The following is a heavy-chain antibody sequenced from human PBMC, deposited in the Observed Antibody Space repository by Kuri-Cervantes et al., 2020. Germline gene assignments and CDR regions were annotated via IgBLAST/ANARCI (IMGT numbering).Heavy chain of an antibody. V-gene: IGHV3-21*04. D-gene: IGHD2-2*01. CDR2: ISSSSSYI. CDR1: GFTFSSYS. J-gene: IGHJ4*02. Sequence: GGSLRLSCAASGFTFSSYSMNWVRQAPGKGLEWVSSISSSSSYIYYADSVKGRFTISRDSSKNTLYLQMSSLRAEDTAVYYCAKSWWRPAIGGHFDYWGQGTLVTVSS. CDR3: AKSWWRPAIGGHFDY.